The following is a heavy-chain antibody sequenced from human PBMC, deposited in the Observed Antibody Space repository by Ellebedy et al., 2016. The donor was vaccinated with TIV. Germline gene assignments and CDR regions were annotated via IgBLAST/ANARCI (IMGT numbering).Heavy chain of an antibody. CDR1: GFTFSSYA. V-gene: IGHV3-23*01. Sequence: GGSLRLXXAASGFTFSSYAMSWVRQAPGKGLEWVSAISGSGGSTYYADSVKGRFTISRDNSKNTLYLQMNSLRAEDTALYYCAKGARVSSGWPSWPFDYWGQGTLVTVSS. CDR2: ISGSGGST. J-gene: IGHJ4*02. CDR3: AKGARVSSGWPSWPFDY. D-gene: IGHD6-19*01.